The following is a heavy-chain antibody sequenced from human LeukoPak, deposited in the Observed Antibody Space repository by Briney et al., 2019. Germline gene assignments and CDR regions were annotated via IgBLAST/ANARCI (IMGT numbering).Heavy chain of an antibody. D-gene: IGHD3-10*01. J-gene: IGHJ4*02. CDR3: ARDYYGSGSYIDY. V-gene: IGHV4-59*01. CDR2: IYYSGST. Sequence: SETLSLTCTVSGGSISSYYWSWIRQPPGKGLEWIGYIYYSGSTNYNPSLKSRVTISVDTSKNQFSLKLSSVTAADTAVYYCARDYYGSGSYIDYWGQGTLVTVSS. CDR1: GGSISSYY.